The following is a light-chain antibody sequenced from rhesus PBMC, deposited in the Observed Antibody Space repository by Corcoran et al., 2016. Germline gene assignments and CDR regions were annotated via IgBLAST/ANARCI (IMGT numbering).Light chain of an antibody. CDR2: LGY. J-gene: IGKJ2*01. V-gene: IGKV2-78*01. Sequence: DIVMTQTPLSLPVTPGEPASISCRSSQSLLDSDGYTHLHWYLQKPGQSPQLLSYLGYNRASGVPDRFSGSGSGTDFTLKISRVEAEDVGVYYCMQTLQTPYSFGQGTKVEIK. CDR3: MQTLQTPYS. CDR1: QSLLDSDGYTH.